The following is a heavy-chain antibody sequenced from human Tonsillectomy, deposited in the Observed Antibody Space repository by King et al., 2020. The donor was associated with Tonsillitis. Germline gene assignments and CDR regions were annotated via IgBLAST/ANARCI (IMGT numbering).Heavy chain of an antibody. CDR1: GFNFTTAW. Sequence: VQLVESGGGLVKPGGSLRLSCAASGFNFTTAWMSWVRQAPGKRLEWVGRIKSKNDGGNTDYAAPVKGRFTISRDDSTNTLFLQMNSLKTEDAAVYYCTRLDDRTAGMHYFDYWGQGIVVTVSS. CDR3: TRLDDRTAGMHYFDY. D-gene: IGHD2-2*01. CDR2: IKSKNDGGNT. J-gene: IGHJ4*02. V-gene: IGHV3-15*01.